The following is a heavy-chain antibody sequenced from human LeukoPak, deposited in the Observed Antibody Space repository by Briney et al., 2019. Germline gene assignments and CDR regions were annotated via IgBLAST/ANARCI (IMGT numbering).Heavy chain of an antibody. CDR3: ARDKIVGATYFDY. V-gene: IGHV3-23*01. J-gene: IGHJ4*02. Sequence: GGSLRLSCAASGFAFSSYAMSWVRQAPGKGLEWVSTISNSDGSTYYADSVKGRFTISRDNAKNSLNLQMNSLRAEDTAIYYCARDKIVGATYFDYWGQGTLVTVSS. D-gene: IGHD1-26*01. CDR1: GFAFSSYA. CDR2: ISNSDGST.